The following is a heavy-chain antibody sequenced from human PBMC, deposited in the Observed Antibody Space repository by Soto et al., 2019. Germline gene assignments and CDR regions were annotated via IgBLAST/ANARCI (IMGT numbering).Heavy chain of an antibody. CDR2: IYYSGST. CDR3: ARHVRDAIFYFDY. V-gene: IGHV4-59*08. J-gene: IGHJ4*02. CDR1: GGSISSYY. D-gene: IGHD3-10*02. Sequence: SETLSLTCTVSGGSISSYYWSWIRQPPGKGLEWIGYIYYSGSTNYNPSLKSRVTISVDTSKNQFSLKLSSVTAADTAVDYCARHVRDAIFYFDYWGQGTLVTVSS.